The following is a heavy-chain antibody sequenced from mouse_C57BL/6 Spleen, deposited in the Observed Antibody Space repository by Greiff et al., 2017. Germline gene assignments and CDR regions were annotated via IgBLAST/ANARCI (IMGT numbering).Heavy chain of an antibody. D-gene: IGHD2-1*01. CDR3: ARPPYGNYPYYYAMDY. CDR1: GFTFSDYG. V-gene: IGHV5-17*01. Sequence: EVKLMESGGGLVKPGGSLKLSCAASGFTFSDYGMHWVRQAPEKGLEWVAYISSGSSTIYYADTVKGRFTISRDNAKNTLFLQMTSLRSEDTAMYYCARPPYGNYPYYYAMDYWGQGTSVTVSS. CDR2: ISSGSSTI. J-gene: IGHJ4*01.